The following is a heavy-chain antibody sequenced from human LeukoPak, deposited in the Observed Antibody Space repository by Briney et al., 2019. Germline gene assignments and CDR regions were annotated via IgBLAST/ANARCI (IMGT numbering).Heavy chain of an antibody. CDR2: IKENGSEK. CDR3: ARDGSSFDY. Sequence: PGGSLRLSCAASGFTFSSYWMSWVRQAPGKGLEWVANIKENGSEKYYVDSVKGRFTISRDNAKNSLYLQMNSLRAEDTAVYCCARDGSSFDYWGQGALVTVSS. D-gene: IGHD2-15*01. J-gene: IGHJ4*02. V-gene: IGHV3-7*01. CDR1: GFTFSSYW.